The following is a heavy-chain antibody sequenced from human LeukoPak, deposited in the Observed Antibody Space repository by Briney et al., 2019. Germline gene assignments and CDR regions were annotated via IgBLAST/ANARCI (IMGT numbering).Heavy chain of an antibody. Sequence: PSETLSLTCSVSRGSISTTFYYWGWIRQPPGKGLEWIGSVSSSGTSYYSPSLKSRVTISVDTSKNQFSLRLTSVTAADTAVYYCAGHPPRDGDYLREAFDLWGQGTMVTVSS. CDR1: RGSISTTFYY. CDR2: VSSSGTS. D-gene: IGHD4-17*01. V-gene: IGHV4-39*01. CDR3: AGHPPRDGDYLREAFDL. J-gene: IGHJ3*01.